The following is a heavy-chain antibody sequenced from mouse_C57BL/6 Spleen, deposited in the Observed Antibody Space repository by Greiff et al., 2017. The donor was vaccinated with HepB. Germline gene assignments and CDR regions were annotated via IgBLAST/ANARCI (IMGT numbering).Heavy chain of an antibody. CDR3: ARQDGSSPFAY. CDR2: ISGGGGNT. Sequence: EVQLQESGGGLVKPGGSLKLSCAASGFTFSSYTMSWVRQTPEKRLEWVATISGGGGNTYYPDSVKGRFTISRDNAKNTLYLQMSSLRSEDTALYYCARQDGSSPFAYWGQGTLVTVSA. V-gene: IGHV5-9*01. D-gene: IGHD1-1*01. J-gene: IGHJ3*01. CDR1: GFTFSSYT.